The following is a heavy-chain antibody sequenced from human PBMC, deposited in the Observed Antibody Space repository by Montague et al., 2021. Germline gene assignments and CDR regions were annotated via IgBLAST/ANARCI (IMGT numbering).Heavy chain of an antibody. V-gene: IGHV4-59*02. CDR2: MRSSWSP. Sequence: SETLSLTCSVSGGSVNGYGWSWSRQPPGKGLEWIGYMRSSWSPNYNPSFKIRLAISIDRYRNQFSLALSFVTAADTAIYFCGSDYWGSIDYWGQGILVTVSS. CDR1: GGSVNGYG. D-gene: IGHD7-27*01. J-gene: IGHJ4*01. CDR3: GSDYWGSIDY.